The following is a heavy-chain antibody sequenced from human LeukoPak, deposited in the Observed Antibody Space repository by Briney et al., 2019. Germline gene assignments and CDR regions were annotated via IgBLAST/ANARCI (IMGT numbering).Heavy chain of an antibody. Sequence: SVKVSCKATGGTFSSYTISWVRQAPGQGLESMGRIIPILGIANYAQKFQGRVTITADKSTSTAYMELSSLRSEDTAVYYCWVAATSVDYWGQGTLVTVSS. CDR1: GGTFSSYT. D-gene: IGHD2-15*01. CDR2: IIPILGIA. J-gene: IGHJ4*02. CDR3: WVAATSVDY. V-gene: IGHV1-69*02.